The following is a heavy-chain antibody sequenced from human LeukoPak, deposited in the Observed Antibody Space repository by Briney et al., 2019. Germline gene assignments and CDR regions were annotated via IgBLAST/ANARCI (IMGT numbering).Heavy chain of an antibody. CDR3: ARDYIAYDPLDY. Sequence: GGSLRLSCAASGVNFSSYNMNWVRQAPGKGLEWVSAISSSSSYIYYADSVKGRFTISRDNAKNSLYLQMNSLRAEDTAVYWCARDYIAYDPLDYWGQGTLVTVSS. CDR1: GVNFSSYN. D-gene: IGHD3-3*01. CDR2: ISSSSSYI. J-gene: IGHJ4*02. V-gene: IGHV3-21*01.